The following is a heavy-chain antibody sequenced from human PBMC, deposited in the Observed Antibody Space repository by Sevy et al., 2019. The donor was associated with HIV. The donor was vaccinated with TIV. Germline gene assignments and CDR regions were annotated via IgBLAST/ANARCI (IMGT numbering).Heavy chain of an antibody. Sequence: SETLSSPGPSPVGPIVVNYWVWFGQPRGKGWGWIGLIHYRGRTTKNPSPKSRVTISVDTSKIHFSLRLNFVTAADTAVYYCARYDILNGHSDVFDIWGQGTMVTVSS. D-gene: IGHD3-9*01. CDR2: IHYRGRT. CDR3: ARYDILNGHSDVFDI. V-gene: IGHV4-59*13. CDR1: VGPIVVNY. J-gene: IGHJ3*02.